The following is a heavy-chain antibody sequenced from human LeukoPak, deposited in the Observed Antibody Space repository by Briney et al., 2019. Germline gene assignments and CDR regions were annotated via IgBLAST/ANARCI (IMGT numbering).Heavy chain of an antibody. CDR3: AKDSHSSGWYYFDY. Sequence: GGSLRLSCAASGFTFSSYSMNWVRQAPGKGLEWVSSISSSSSYIYYADSVKGRFTISRDNAKHSLYLQMNSLRAEDTALYYCAKDSHSSGWYYFDYWGQGTLVTVSS. D-gene: IGHD6-19*01. J-gene: IGHJ4*02. V-gene: IGHV3-21*04. CDR1: GFTFSSYS. CDR2: ISSSSSYI.